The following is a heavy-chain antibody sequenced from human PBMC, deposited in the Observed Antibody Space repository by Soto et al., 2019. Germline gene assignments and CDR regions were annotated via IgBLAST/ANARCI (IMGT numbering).Heavy chain of an antibody. CDR1: FSMYS. V-gene: IGHV3-21*02. CDR2: ISSGSDFI. D-gene: IGHD1-26*01. CDR3: TRDQGGSYDSWFDP. J-gene: IGHJ5*02. Sequence: EVQVVESGGGLVKPGGSLRLSCNFSFSMYSMDWVRQAPGKGLEWVASISSGSDFIKYADSVKGRFTISRDNTKNSVSLQMSSLRVEDTAMYYCTRDQGGSYDSWFDPGAGEPWSPSPQ.